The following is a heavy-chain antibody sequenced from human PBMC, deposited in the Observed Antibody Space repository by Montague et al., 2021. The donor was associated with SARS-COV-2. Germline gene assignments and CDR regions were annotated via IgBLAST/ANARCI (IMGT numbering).Heavy chain of an antibody. D-gene: IGHD4-17*01. CDR3: ASVDTVTCYFDY. CDR1: GGSISSGYFY. Sequence: TLSLTCTVSGGSISSGYFYWSWIPQPAGKGLEWIGLINPDGNTNYIPSLRIRVTISVDTSKNQFSLKLISVTAADTAVYYCASVDTVTCYFDYWGRGTLVTVSS. CDR2: INPDGNT. J-gene: IGHJ4*02. V-gene: IGHV4-61*02.